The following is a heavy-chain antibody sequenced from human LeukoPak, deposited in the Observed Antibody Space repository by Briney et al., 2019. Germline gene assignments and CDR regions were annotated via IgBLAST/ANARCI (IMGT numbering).Heavy chain of an antibody. CDR1: AFTFSSYA. CDR2: ISGDGNTI. V-gene: IGHV3-30*01. J-gene: IGHJ3*02. Sequence: GGSLRLSCATSAFTFSSYAMNWVRQVPGKGLLWVAVISGDGNTIFYAQSAKGRFTISRDNSKNMVYLQMDSLGAEDTAVYFCARENYFGSGSFGSYDIWGQGTMVTVSS. D-gene: IGHD3-10*01. CDR3: ARENYFGSGSFGSYDI.